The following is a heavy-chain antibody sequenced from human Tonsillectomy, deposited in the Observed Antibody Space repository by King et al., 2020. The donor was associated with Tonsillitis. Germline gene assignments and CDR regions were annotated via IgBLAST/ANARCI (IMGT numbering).Heavy chain of an antibody. V-gene: IGHV3-30*04. Sequence: NNTMHWVRQAPGKGLEWVSVISYDENNKYYADSVKGRFTISRDNSKNTLYLQMNFLRTEDSAMYFCTREGEGELLWYFEYWGQGTLVTVSS. CDR3: TREGEGELLWYFEY. D-gene: IGHD1-26*01. CDR1: NNT. CDR2: ISYDENNK. J-gene: IGHJ4*02.